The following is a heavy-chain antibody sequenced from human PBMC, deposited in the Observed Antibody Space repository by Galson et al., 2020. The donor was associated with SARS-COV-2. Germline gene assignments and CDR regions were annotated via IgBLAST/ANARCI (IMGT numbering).Heavy chain of an antibody. CDR1: GLPFSSYA. V-gene: IGHV3-23*01. D-gene: IGHD2-21*01. J-gene: IGHJ4*02. Sequence: GGSLRLSCAASGLPFSSYAFSWVRQAPGKGLEWVSAISSSGAETYYTNSVKGRFTISRDNSKNTLFLQMNSLRDEDTALYYCATHFDKGGDCYGYDSWGQGTLVTISS. CDR2: ISSSGAET. CDR3: ATHFDKGGDCYGYDS.